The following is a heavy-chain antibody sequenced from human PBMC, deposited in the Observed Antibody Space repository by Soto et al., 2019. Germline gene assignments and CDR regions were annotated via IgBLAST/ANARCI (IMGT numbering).Heavy chain of an antibody. V-gene: IGHV1-69*06. D-gene: IGHD6-25*01. CDR2: IIPLLGTV. Sequence: QEELVQSGAEVKKPGSSVNVSCKASEGTFSSYSITWVRQAPVQRLEWMGEIIPLLGTVNYAQKFQGRVTITGDKSTSTIYMGLSSLRSDDTAVYYCARHPLDLFGYMVVWGQGTTVTVSS. CDR3: ARHPLDLFGYMVV. CDR1: EGTFSSYS. J-gene: IGHJ6*02.